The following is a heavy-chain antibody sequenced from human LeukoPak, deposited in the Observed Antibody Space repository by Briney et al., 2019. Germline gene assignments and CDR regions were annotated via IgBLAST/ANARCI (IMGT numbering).Heavy chain of an antibody. J-gene: IGHJ4*02. V-gene: IGHV3-23*01. CDR2: ISGSGGST. Sequence: GGSLRLSCAASGFTFSSYAMSWVRQAPGKGLEWVSAISGSGGSTYYADSVKGRFTISRDNSKNTLYLQMNSLRAEDTAVYYCARESLGQQLANSFDYWGQGTLVTVSS. CDR1: GFTFSSYA. D-gene: IGHD6-13*01. CDR3: ARESLGQQLANSFDY.